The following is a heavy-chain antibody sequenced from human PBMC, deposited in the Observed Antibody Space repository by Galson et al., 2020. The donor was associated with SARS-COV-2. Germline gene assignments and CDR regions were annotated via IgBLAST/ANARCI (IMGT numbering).Heavy chain of an antibody. V-gene: IGHV3-23*01. CDR3: AKGISGVMGAHYGVHPYYYYGMDV. J-gene: IGHJ6*02. D-gene: IGHD1-26*01. CDR2: ISGSGGST. Sequence: GESLKISCAASGFTFSSYAMSWVRQAPGKGLEWVSAISGSGGSTYYADSVKGRFTISRDNSKNTLYLQMNSLRAEDTAVYYCAKGISGVMGAHYGVHPYYYYGMDVWGQGTTVTVSS. CDR1: GFTFSSYA.